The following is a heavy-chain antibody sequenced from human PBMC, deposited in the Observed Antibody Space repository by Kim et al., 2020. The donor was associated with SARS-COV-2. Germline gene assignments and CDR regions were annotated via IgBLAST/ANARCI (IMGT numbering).Heavy chain of an antibody. D-gene: IGHD7-27*01. V-gene: IGHV5-51*01. J-gene: IGHJ6*03. Sequence: YSPSCQGQVTISADKSISTAYLQWSSLKASDTAMYYCARHLGYYYYYMDVWGKGTTVTVSS. CDR3: ARHLGYYYYYMDV.